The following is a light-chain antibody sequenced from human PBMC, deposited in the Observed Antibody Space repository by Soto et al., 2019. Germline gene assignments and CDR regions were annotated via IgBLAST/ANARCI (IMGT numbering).Light chain of an antibody. V-gene: IGKV4-1*01. CDR2: WAS. CDR1: QSVLYSSNNKNY. Sequence: DIVMTQSPDSLSVSLGERATINCKSRQSVLYSSNNKNYLAWYQQKPGQPPKLLIYWASTRDSGVPDRFSGSGAGTDFTLTISSLQAEDVAVYYCQQYYSTPRTFGQGTKVEIK. J-gene: IGKJ1*01. CDR3: QQYYSTPRT.